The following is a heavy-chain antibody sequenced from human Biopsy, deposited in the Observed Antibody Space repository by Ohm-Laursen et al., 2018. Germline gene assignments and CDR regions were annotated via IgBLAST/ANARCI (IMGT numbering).Heavy chain of an antibody. CDR1: GASVKTSGYL. CDR3: VREPKTGTAEAWYFDL. CDR2: ISYNERT. J-gene: IGHJ2*01. Sequence: TLSLTCSVSGASVKTSGYLWAWIRQRPGKGLEWIGYISYNERTHYNPSLTSRLAISFDTSSNRISLQLRSVSVADTAVYYCVREPKTGTAEAWYFDLWGRGSPVTVPS. V-gene: IGHV4-31*03. D-gene: IGHD3-9*01.